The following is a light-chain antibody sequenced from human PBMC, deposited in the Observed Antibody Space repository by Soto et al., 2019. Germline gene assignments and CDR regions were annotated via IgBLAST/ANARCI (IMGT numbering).Light chain of an antibody. Sequence: IGWTQSPATLSLSPGEGATLSCMASQSVGSYLAWYQQKLGQAPRLLIYDASKRATGIPARFSGSGSGTDFTLTINSLEPEDFAVYYCQQRNYWPITFGQGTRLEIK. CDR1: QSVGSY. CDR2: DAS. CDR3: QQRNYWPIT. J-gene: IGKJ5*01. V-gene: IGKV3-11*01.